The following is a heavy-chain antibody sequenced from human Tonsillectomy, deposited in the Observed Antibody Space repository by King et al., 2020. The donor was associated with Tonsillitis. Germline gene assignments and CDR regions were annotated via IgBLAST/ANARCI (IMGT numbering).Heavy chain of an antibody. CDR3: PTHITMILVVITQFDN. Sequence: VQLVESGGGLVKPGGSLRLSCAASGFTFSNDWMSWVRQAPGKGLEWVGRIRSKTDGGTTDYAAPVKGSFTISRYDSKTTLYLKMNSLKTEDTAVYYCPTHITMILVVITQFDNWGQGTLVTVSS. CDR2: IRSKTDGGTT. J-gene: IGHJ4*02. V-gene: IGHV3-15*01. D-gene: IGHD3-22*01. CDR1: GFTFSNDW.